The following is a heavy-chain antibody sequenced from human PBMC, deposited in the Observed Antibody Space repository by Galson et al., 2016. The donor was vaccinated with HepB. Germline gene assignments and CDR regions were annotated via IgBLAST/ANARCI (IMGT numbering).Heavy chain of an antibody. J-gene: IGHJ3*01. CDR2: ITNSGSRT. D-gene: IGHD7-27*01. V-gene: IGHV3-11*01. CDR1: GFRFSDYY. CDR3: ARSELGVGDAFDV. Sequence: SLRLSCAASGFRFSDYYMNWVRQAPAKGLEWVSYITNSGSRTFYADSVKGRFTISRDNAQNSLYLQMNSLTAEDTAVYYCARSELGVGDAFDVWGQGTMLTVSS.